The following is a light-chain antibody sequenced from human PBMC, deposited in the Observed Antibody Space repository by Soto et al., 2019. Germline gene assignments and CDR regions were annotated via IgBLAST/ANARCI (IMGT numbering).Light chain of an antibody. V-gene: IGLV2-18*01. CDR2: GAS. J-gene: IGLJ1*01. CDR1: SSHVSDYYR. CDR3: PLYTSTSTFV. Sequence: QSALAQPPSVSGSPGQSVTISCTGTSSHVSDYYRFSWYQHPPGSAPKLLIYGASNRTSGVPDRFSGSRSANTASLPISGLPTQATALNSRPLYTSTSTFVFGPGTKVTGL.